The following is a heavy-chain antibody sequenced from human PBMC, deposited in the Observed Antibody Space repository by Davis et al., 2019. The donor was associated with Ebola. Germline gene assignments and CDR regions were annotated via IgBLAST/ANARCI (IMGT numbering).Heavy chain of an antibody. J-gene: IGHJ6*04. CDR1: GGSISSGDYY. D-gene: IGHD3-10*01. CDR2: IYYSGST. V-gene: IGHV4-30-4*01. CDR3: ARRAGFQYYYAMDV. Sequence: MPSETLSLTCTVSGGSISSGDYYWSWIRQPPGKGLEWIGYIYYSGSTYYNPSLKSRATISVDTSKNQFSLKLSSVTAADTAVYYCARRAGFQYYYAMDVWGKGTTVTVSS.